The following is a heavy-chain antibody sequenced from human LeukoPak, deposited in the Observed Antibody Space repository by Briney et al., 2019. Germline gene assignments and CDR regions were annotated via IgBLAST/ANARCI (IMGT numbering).Heavy chain of an antibody. Sequence: GDSLRLSCAASGFTVKSNHMSWVRQAPGKGLEWVGVIYAGGNIYYADSVTGRFNISRDNSKNTLYLQMHSLRPEDMAVYFCARDKQGGSYKDYYMDVWGKGATVTVSS. V-gene: IGHV3-53*01. CDR3: ARDKQGGSYKDYYMDV. CDR2: IYAGGNI. D-gene: IGHD1-26*01. J-gene: IGHJ6*03. CDR1: GFTVKSNH.